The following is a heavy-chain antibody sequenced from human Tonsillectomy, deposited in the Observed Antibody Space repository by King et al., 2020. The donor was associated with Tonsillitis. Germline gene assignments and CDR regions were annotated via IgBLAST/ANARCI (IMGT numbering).Heavy chain of an antibody. CDR2: IYPGYSET. J-gene: IGHJ4*02. V-gene: IGHV5-51*01. CDR1: GYSFTSNW. D-gene: IGHD6-19*01. CDR3: ARPRIAVAGPYYFDY. Sequence: QLVQSGAEVKKPGESLKISCKASGYSFTSNWIGWVRQMPGKGLEWMGIIYPGYSETRYNPSFQGQVTFSADKSISTAYLQWSSLKASDTAMYYCARPRIAVAGPYYFDYWGQGTLVTVSS.